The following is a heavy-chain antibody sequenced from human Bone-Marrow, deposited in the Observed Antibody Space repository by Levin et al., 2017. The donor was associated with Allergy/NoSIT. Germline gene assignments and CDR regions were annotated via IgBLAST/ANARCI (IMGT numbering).Heavy chain of an antibody. CDR1: GFTFSNYW. D-gene: IGHD4-23*01. Sequence: GGSLRLSCAASGFTFSNYWMHWVRQVPGKGLEWVSRIHIDGSSTTYADSVKGRFSVSRDNAKNTLYLQMNSLRAEDTAVYYCTRGGISYSYYYGMDVWGQGTTVTVSS. V-gene: IGHV3-74*01. CDR2: IHIDGSST. J-gene: IGHJ6*02. CDR3: TRGGISYSYYYGMDV.